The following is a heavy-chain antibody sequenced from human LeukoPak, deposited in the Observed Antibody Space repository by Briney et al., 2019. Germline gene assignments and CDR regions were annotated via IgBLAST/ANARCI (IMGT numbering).Heavy chain of an antibody. J-gene: IGHJ4*02. D-gene: IGHD6-6*01. CDR2: IRYDGSNK. CDR1: GFTFSSYG. CDR3: ARDGTEYSSSSGVLDY. Sequence: GGSLRLSCAASGFTFSSYGMHWVRQAPGKGLEWVAFIRYDGSNKYYADSVKGRFTISRDNSKNTLYLQMNSLRAEDTAVYYCARDGTEYSSSSGVLDYWGQGTLVTVSS. V-gene: IGHV3-30*02.